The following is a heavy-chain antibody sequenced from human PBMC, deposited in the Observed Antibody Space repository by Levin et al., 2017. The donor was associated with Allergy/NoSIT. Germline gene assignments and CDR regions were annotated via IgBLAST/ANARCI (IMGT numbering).Heavy chain of an antibody. J-gene: IGHJ4*02. Sequence: GGSLRLSCAASGFTFSDYYMSWIRQAPGRGLEWLSYISSSGDTIYYADSVKGRITVSRDNAKKSLYLQMNSLSAEDTAVYYCARLDGAMGAYWGQGTLATVSS. CDR1: GFTFSDYY. CDR2: ISSSGDTI. D-gene: IGHD5-18*01. V-gene: IGHV3-11*01. CDR3: ARLDGAMGAY.